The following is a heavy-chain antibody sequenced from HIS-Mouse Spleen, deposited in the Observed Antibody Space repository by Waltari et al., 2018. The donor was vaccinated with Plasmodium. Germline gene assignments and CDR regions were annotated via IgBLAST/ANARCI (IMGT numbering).Heavy chain of an antibody. V-gene: IGHV4-59*01. CDR3: ARGGYSSSSYYFDY. Sequence: QVQLQESGPGLVKPSETLSLTCTVPGGSISSYYWSWTRPPPGKGLEWIAYIYYSGSTNYNPSLKSRVTISVDTSKNQFSLKLSSVTAADTAVFYCARGGYSSSSYYFDYWGQGTLVTVSS. D-gene: IGHD6-6*01. CDR2: IYYSGST. J-gene: IGHJ4*02. CDR1: GGSISSYY.